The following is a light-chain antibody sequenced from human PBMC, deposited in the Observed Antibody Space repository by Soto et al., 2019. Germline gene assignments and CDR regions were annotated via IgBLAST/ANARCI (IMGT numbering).Light chain of an antibody. V-gene: IGKV3-20*01. J-gene: IGKJ1*01. CDR3: QRYDFSPT. CDR2: GAS. Sequence: EIVLTQSPGTLSLSPGERATLSCRASQSVGNNRLAWYQQRPGQTPRIRIWGASNRAGGVPDRFSGSGSGTDFSFTISRLEPDDFAVYYCQRYDFSPTVGQGTKVEIK. CDR1: QSVGNNR.